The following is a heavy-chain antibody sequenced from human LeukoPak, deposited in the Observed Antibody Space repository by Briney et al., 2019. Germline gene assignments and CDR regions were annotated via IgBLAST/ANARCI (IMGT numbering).Heavy chain of an antibody. CDR3: ARKASEFDC. J-gene: IGHJ4*02. Sequence: PGGSLRLSCAASGFTFNNYAMSWVRQAPGKGLEWVSSISGSGGSTYYPDFVKGRFTISRDNSQNPLYLQMNSLRAEDTAVYYCARKASEFDCWGEGTLVTVSS. CDR1: GFTFNNYA. V-gene: IGHV3-23*01. CDR2: ISGSGGST.